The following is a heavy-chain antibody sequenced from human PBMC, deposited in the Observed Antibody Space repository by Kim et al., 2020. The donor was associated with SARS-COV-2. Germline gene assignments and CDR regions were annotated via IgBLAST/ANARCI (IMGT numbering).Heavy chain of an antibody. CDR1: GFTFSSYA. CDR2: ISYDGSNK. CDR3: ARDPWEDGIAVAGGALDY. D-gene: IGHD6-19*01. J-gene: IGHJ4*02. V-gene: IGHV3-30*04. Sequence: GGSLRLSCAASGFTFSSYAMHWVRQAPGKGLEWVAVISYDGSNKYYADSVKGRFTISRDNSKNTLYLQMNSLRAEDTAVYYCARDPWEDGIAVAGGALDYWGQGTLVTVSS.